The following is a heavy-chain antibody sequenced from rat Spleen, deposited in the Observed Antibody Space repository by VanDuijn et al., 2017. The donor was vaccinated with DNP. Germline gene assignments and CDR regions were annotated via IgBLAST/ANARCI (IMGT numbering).Heavy chain of an antibody. CDR2: IGSDGYAP. V-gene: IGHV5-22*01. D-gene: IGHD4-2*01. CDR3: GRDTGH. Sequence: EVQLVESGGGLVQPGRSLKLSCAASGFTFSDYYMAWVRQAPTKGLEWVAYIGSDGYAPYYGDSVKGRFTISRNNAKNTLYLQMNGLRSEDTATYYCGRDTGHWGQGVMVTVSS. J-gene: IGHJ2*01. CDR1: GFTFSDYY.